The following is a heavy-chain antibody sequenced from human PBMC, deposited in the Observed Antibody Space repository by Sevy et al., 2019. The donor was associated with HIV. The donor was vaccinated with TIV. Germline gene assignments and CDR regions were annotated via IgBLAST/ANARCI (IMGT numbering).Heavy chain of an antibody. Sequence: GGSLRLSCAASRFTFSSNWMSWVRQAPGKELEWVANINQDGGEKYHMDSVKGRFTISRDNAKNSLYLQMNSLRAEYSDVYFCARVSSIYSERGYYYAMDVWGQGTTVTVSS. CDR3: ARVSSIYSERGYYYAMDV. D-gene: IGHD3-22*01. J-gene: IGHJ6*02. CDR2: INQDGGEK. CDR1: RFTFSSNW. V-gene: IGHV3-7*01.